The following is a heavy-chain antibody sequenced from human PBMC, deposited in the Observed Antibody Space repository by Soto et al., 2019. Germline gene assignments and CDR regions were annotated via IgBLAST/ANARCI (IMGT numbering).Heavy chain of an antibody. J-gene: IGHJ6*02. Sequence: SLRLSCTASGFTFGSFAMHWVRQAPGKGLEWLSVMSYDGNKKYYADSVKGRFTISRDDSTSTLSLQMNGLRPEDTAVYFCARVHCTTELCSGLYFYYALDVWGQGTTVTVSS. CDR2: MSYDGNKK. D-gene: IGHD2-21*01. V-gene: IGHV3-30-3*01. CDR3: ARVHCTTELCSGLYFYYALDV. CDR1: GFTFGSFA.